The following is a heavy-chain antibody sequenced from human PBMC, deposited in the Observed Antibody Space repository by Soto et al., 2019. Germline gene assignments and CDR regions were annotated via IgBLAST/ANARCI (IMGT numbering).Heavy chain of an antibody. J-gene: IGHJ4*02. CDR3: ARQYSTSSKFDY. V-gene: IGHV4-59*08. CDR2: IYYSGST. CDR1: GGSISSYY. Sequence: SETLSLTCTVFGGSISSYYWSWIRQPPGKGLEWIGYIYYSGSTNYNPSLKSRVTMSVDTSKNQFSLKLSSVTAADTAVYFCARQYSTSSKFDYWGQGTLVTVSS. D-gene: IGHD6-6*01.